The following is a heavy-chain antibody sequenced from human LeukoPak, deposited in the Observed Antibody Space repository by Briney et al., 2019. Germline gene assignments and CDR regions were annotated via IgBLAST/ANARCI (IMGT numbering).Heavy chain of an antibody. Sequence: GGSLRLSCAVSAFIFEDYTLHWVRQVPGRGLEWVAGVSWNRDYINYGDSVKGRFTATRDDAKNSFHLQMNSLRIEDTAVYYCAATSGWNDSYFDYWGQGTLVTVSA. V-gene: IGHV3-9*01. D-gene: IGHD6-19*01. CDR1: AFIFEDYT. J-gene: IGHJ4*02. CDR2: VSWNRDYI. CDR3: AATSGWNDSYFDY.